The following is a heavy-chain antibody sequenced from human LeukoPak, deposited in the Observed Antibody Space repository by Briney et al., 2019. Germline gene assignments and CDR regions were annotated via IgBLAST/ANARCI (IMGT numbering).Heavy chain of an antibody. Sequence: ASVKVSCKASGYTFTGYYMHWVRQAPGQGLEWMGWINPNSGGTNYAQKFQGRVTMTRDTSISTAYMELSRLRSDDTAVYYCARGHPYDILTGFSMDVWGKGTTVTISS. D-gene: IGHD3-9*01. CDR2: INPNSGGT. V-gene: IGHV1-2*02. CDR1: GYTFTGYY. J-gene: IGHJ6*03. CDR3: ARGHPYDILTGFSMDV.